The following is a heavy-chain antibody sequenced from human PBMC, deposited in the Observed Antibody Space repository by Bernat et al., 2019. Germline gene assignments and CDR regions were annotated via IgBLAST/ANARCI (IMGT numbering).Heavy chain of an antibody. CDR1: GFAFSSYA. V-gene: IGHV3-23*01. J-gene: IGHJ4*02. D-gene: IGHD2-2*01. Sequence: EVQLLESGGGLVQPGGSLRLSCAASGFAFSSYAMSWVRQAPGKGLEWVSAISGSGSGTYYTDSVKGRFTISRDKSKNTLYLQMNSLRAEDTAVYYCAKDWGYCSSSSCYDGHSGSWYFDYWGQGTLVTVSS. CDR3: AKDWGYCSSSSCYDGHSGSWYFDY. CDR2: ISGSGSGT.